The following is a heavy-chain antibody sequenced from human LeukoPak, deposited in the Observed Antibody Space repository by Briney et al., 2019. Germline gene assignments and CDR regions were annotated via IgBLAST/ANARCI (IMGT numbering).Heavy chain of an antibody. V-gene: IGHV1-18*01. D-gene: IGHD3-16*02. J-gene: IGHJ4*02. CDR3: AITSARGTYRFLDY. CDR2: ISPYNGNT. Sequence: ASVKVSCKASGYTFTHYAIPWVRQAPGQGLEWMGWISPYNGNTNFAQNRQGRVTMTTDTATSTAYMELRDLRSDDTAMYYCAITSARGTYRFLDYWGQGTLVTVSS. CDR1: GYTFTHYA.